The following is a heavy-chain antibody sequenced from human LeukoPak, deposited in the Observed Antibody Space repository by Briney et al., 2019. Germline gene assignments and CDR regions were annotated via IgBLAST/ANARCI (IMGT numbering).Heavy chain of an antibody. D-gene: IGHD3-16*01. CDR2: ISTYNGHT. Sequence: ASVKVSCKASGYTFISYGISWVRQAPGQGLEWMGWISTYNGHTNYEQKFQGRVTMTTDTSTNTAFMELRSLRSDDTAVHYCARDVMIVPAVEYKDYGMDVWGQGTTVTVSS. V-gene: IGHV1-18*01. CDR3: ARDVMIVPAVEYKDYGMDV. J-gene: IGHJ6*02. CDR1: GYTFISYG.